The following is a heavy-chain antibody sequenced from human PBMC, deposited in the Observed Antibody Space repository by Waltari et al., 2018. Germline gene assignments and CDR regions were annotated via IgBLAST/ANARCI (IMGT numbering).Heavy chain of an antibody. J-gene: IGHJ4*02. Sequence: QVQLVESGGGVVQPGESLGLSCATSGFTFNANGLLWVRQAPGKALDWVAFIRYDGTYKKYVDAVKGRFTISRDNFENTVNLQMSSLRIEDTAVYYCAKDRRDFWSGYYSVDYWGQGTLVTVSS. V-gene: IGHV3-30*02. CDR1: GFTFNANG. CDR2: IRYDGTYK. D-gene: IGHD3-3*01. CDR3: AKDRRDFWSGYYSVDY.